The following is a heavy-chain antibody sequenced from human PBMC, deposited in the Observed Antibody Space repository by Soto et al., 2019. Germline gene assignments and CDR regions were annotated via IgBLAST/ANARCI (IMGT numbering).Heavy chain of an antibody. Sequence: GGSLRLSCAASGFTFSNAWMNWVRQAPGKGLEWVGRIKSKTDGGTTDYAAPVKGRFTISRDDSKNTLYLQMNSLKTEDTAVYYCTTDPSFFMVRGVPYYYGMDVWGQGTTVTVSS. J-gene: IGHJ6*02. V-gene: IGHV3-15*07. CDR2: IKSKTDGGTT. CDR3: TTDPSFFMVRGVPYYYGMDV. D-gene: IGHD3-10*01. CDR1: GFTFSNAW.